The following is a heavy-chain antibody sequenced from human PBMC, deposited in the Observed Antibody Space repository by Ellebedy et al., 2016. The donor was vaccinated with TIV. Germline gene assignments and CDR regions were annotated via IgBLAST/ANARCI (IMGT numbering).Heavy chain of an antibody. CDR2: IYYTGST. J-gene: IGHJ5*02. D-gene: IGHD3-10*01. Sequence: SETLSPTCTVSGGSISRSSYYWGWIRQPPQKGLEWIGSIYYTGSTFYNPSLKSRVTISVDTSKSQFSLRLTSVTAADTAVYYCARWFGELLYVRWFDPWGQGTLVTVSS. CDR3: ARWFGELLYVRWFDP. V-gene: IGHV4-39*01. CDR1: GGSISRSSYY.